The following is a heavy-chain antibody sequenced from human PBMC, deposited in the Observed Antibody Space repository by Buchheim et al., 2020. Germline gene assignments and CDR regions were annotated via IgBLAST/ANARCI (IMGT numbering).Heavy chain of an antibody. CDR2: IVGSGAST. CDR3: AKAGTDYYGSLYYFDY. D-gene: IGHD3-10*01. J-gene: IGHJ4*02. V-gene: IGHV3-23*01. Sequence: EVQLLESGGGLVQPGGSLRLSCRASGFTFGAYAMSWVRQAPGKGLEWVSSIVGSGASTYYADSVQGRFTVSRDNSKNTVFLQMNSLRAEDTALYYCAKAGTDYYGSLYYFDYWGRGAL. CDR1: GFTFGAYA.